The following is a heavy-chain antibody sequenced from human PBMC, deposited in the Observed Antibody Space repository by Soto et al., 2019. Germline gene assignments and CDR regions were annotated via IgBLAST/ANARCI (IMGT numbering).Heavy chain of an antibody. Sequence: PSETLSLTCAVSGGSISSGGYSWSWIRQPPGKGLEWIGYIYHSGSTYYNPSLKSRVTISVDRSKNQFSLKLSSVTAADTAVYYCARVPDYDILTGHPSKVWFDPWGQGTLVTVSS. CDR3: ARVPDYDILTGHPSKVWFDP. V-gene: IGHV4-30-2*01. CDR1: GGSISSGGYS. D-gene: IGHD3-9*01. J-gene: IGHJ5*02. CDR2: IYHSGST.